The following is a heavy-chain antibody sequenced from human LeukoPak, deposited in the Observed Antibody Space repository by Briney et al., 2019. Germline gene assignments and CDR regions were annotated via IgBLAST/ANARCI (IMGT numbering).Heavy chain of an antibody. CDR2: INHNGNVN. V-gene: IGHV3-7*03. D-gene: IGHD3-16*01. Sequence: GGSLRLSCAASGFTFSSYWMNWARQAPGKGLEWVTSINHNGNVNYYVDSVKGRFTISRDNAKNSLYLQMSNLRAEDTAVYFCARGGGLDVWGQGATVTVSS. CDR1: GFTFSSYW. J-gene: IGHJ6*02. CDR3: ARGGGLDV.